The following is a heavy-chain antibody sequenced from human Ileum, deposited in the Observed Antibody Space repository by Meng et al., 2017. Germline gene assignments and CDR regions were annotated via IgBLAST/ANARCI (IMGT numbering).Heavy chain of an antibody. Sequence: VRLVESEVGLVKPGGSLRFSCPAFGLNFTNALMNWVRQAPGKGLEWVGRIKTKPDGGTTDYAAPAKGGFIISRDDSKSTVYLQMNSLKIEDTAVYYCTARVVTTNEYWGQGTLVTVSS. V-gene: IGHV3-15*01. CDR2: IKTKPDGGTT. CDR3: TARVVTTNEY. J-gene: IGHJ4*02. D-gene: IGHD2-21*02. CDR1: GLNFTNAL.